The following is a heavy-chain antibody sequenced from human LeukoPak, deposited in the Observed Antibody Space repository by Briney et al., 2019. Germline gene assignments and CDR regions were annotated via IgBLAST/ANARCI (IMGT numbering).Heavy chain of an antibody. Sequence: SETLSLTCTVSGGSISSYYWSWIRQPAGQGLEWIGRIHTGGTTNYNPSLKSRVTISVDTSKNQFSLKLNSVTAADTAVFYCARGRDGSSYYIEYWGQGTLVTVSS. V-gene: IGHV4-4*07. CDR2: IHTGGTT. D-gene: IGHD1-26*01. CDR3: ARGRDGSSYYIEY. J-gene: IGHJ4*02. CDR1: GGSISSYY.